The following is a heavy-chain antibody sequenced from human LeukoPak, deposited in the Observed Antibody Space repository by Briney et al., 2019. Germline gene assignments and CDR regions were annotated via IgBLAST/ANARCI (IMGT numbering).Heavy chain of an antibody. CDR1: GDSFGTYV. J-gene: IGHJ5*02. CDR2: FNPIFGSA. V-gene: IGHV1-69*05. D-gene: IGHD3-10*01. Sequence: ASVKVSCKASGDSFGTYVITWVRQAPGEGLEWMGGFNPIFGSAQYAQKFQGRVTITMDVSARTVYMELSSLRSEDTTIYYCARDFGSGVFDPWGQGTLVTVSS. CDR3: ARDFGSGVFDP.